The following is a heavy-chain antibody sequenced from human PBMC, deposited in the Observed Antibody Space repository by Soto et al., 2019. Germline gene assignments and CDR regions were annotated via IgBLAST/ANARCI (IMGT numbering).Heavy chain of an antibody. Sequence: GGSLRLSCAASGFTFSSYSMNWVRQAPGKGLEWVSYISSSSTIYYADSVKGRFTISRDNAKNSLYLQMNSLRAEDTAVYYCAKDQGDSSGYSNWFDPWGQGTLVTVS. J-gene: IGHJ5*02. D-gene: IGHD3-22*01. V-gene: IGHV3-48*01. CDR2: ISSSSTI. CDR3: AKDQGDSSGYSNWFDP. CDR1: GFTFSSYS.